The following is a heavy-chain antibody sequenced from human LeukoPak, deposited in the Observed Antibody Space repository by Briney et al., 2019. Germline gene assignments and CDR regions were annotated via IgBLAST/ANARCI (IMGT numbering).Heavy chain of an antibody. J-gene: IGHJ4*01. CDR1: GGSFSGYY. D-gene: IGHD6-13*01. CDR3: AREGADSSSSFDY. Sequence: SETLSLTCAVYGGSFSGYYWSWIRQPPGKGLEWIGEINHSGSTNYNPSLKSRVTISVDTSKDQFSLKLSSVTAADTAVYYCAREGADSSSSFDYWGQGTLVTVSS. CDR2: INHSGST. V-gene: IGHV4-34*01.